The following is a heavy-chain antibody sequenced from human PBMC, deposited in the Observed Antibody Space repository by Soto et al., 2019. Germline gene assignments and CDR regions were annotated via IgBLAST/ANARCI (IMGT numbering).Heavy chain of an antibody. J-gene: IGHJ4*02. CDR3: SRGGATLVGVIDS. CDR1: GYSFFSYY. D-gene: IGHD2-21*01. Sequence: GASVKVSCTASGYSFFSYYIHWVRQAPGQGLEWMGRFLASGGNTEYAQRFRGRVSMTRDTSSTNTVSLELTRLTSEDPAVYSWSRGGATLVGVIDSWGQGSRVTVSS. V-gene: IGHV1-46*01. CDR2: FLASGGNT.